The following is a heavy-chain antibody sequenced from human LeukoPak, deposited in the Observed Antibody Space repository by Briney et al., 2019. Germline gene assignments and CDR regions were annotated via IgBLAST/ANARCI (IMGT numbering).Heavy chain of an antibody. CDR1: GGSFRGYY. D-gene: IGHD1-26*01. J-gene: IGHJ4*02. CDR2: INHSGRT. V-gene: IGHV4-34*01. CDR3: ARGYSGSLSGCYFDY. Sequence: EPSETLSLTCAVYGGSFRGYYWSWIRQPPGKGLEWIGEINHSGRTNYNPSLKSRVTTSVDTSKNQISLKLRSVTAADTAVYYCARGYSGSLSGCYFDYWGQGSLVTVSS.